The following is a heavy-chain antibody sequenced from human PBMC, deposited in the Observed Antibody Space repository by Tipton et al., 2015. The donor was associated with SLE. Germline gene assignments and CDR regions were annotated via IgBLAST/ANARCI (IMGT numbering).Heavy chain of an antibody. J-gene: IGHJ6*02. CDR3: ATYADIVVVPAEVYYYYGMDV. D-gene: IGHD2-2*01. Sequence: TLSLTCTVSGGSISSSSYYWGWIRQPPGKGLEWIGSIYYSGSTYYNPSLKSRVTISVDTSKNQFSLKLSSVTAADTAVYYCATYADIVVVPAEVYYYYGMDVWGQGTMVTVSS. CDR2: IYYSGST. CDR1: GGSISSSSYY. V-gene: IGHV4-39*07.